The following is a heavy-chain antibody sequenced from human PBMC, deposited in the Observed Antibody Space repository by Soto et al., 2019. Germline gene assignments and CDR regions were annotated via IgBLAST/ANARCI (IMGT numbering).Heavy chain of an antibody. CDR2: IIPILDTA. Sequence: QVQLVQSGAEVKEPGSSVKVSCKASGGTFSTSTFTWVRQAPGQGLEWMGRIIPILDTADYAQKFQGSVTCTADISTSTVFMELSILRSEDTGIYYCARDSPIGSVFSGYDAIVLWGQGTLVTVSP. CDR1: GGTFSTST. J-gene: IGHJ4*02. D-gene: IGHD5-12*01. CDR3: ARDSPIGSVFSGYDAIVL. V-gene: IGHV1-69*08.